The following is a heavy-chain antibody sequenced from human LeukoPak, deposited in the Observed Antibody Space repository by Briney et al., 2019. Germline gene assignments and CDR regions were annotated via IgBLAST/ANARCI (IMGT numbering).Heavy chain of an antibody. J-gene: IGHJ3*02. Sequence: AETLSLTCTVSGGSISSYYWSWIRQPPGKGLEWIGYIYYSGSTNYNPSLKSRVTISVDTSKNQFSLKLSSVTAADTAVYYCARDRSERTRFCSSTSCRGAFDIWGQGTMVTVSS. D-gene: IGHD2-2*01. CDR2: IYYSGST. V-gene: IGHV4-59*01. CDR1: GGSISSYY. CDR3: ARDRSERTRFCSSTSCRGAFDI.